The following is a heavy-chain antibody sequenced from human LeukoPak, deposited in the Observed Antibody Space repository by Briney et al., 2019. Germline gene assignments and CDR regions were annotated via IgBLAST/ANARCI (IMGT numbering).Heavy chain of an antibody. D-gene: IGHD5-18*01. V-gene: IGHV4-30-4*01. J-gene: IGHJ4*02. CDR2: IYYSGST. CDR1: GGSISSGDYY. CDR3: ARGRSGYSYGLALNY. Sequence: SETLSLTCTVSGGSISSGDYYWSWIRQPPGKGLEWIGYIYYSGSTYYNPSLKSRVTISVDTSKNQFSLKLSSVTAADTAVYYCARGRSGYSYGLALNYWGQGTLVTVSS.